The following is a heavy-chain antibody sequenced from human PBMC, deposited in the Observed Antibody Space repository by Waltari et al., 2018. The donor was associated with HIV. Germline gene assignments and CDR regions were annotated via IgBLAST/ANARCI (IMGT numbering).Heavy chain of an antibody. D-gene: IGHD3-22*01. CDR3: LTHYYDRGF. V-gene: IGHV3-15*06. Sequence: EVYLVESGGGLVEPGESLRLSCASSGFPFTNAWMNWVRRAPGKGLEWIGLIKSKSDGGTIHYATPVKGRFTISRDDSQSMFYLQMTSPTAEDTAVYYCLTHYYDRGFWGQGTLVTVSS. J-gene: IGHJ4*02. CDR2: IKSKSDGGTI. CDR1: GFPFTNAW.